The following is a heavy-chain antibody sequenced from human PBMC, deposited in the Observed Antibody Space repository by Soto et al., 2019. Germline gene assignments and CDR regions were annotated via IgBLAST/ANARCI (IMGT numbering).Heavy chain of an antibody. D-gene: IGHD2-8*02. CDR1: GGSISSYH. Sequence: NPSETLSLTCTVSGGSISSYHWSWIRQPAGKGLEWIGRIYTSGSTNYNPSLKSRVTMSVDTSKNQFSLKLSSVTAADTAVYYCARDTGLHTGHSNWFDPWGQGTLVTVSS. CDR3: ARDTGLHTGHSNWFDP. J-gene: IGHJ5*02. V-gene: IGHV4-4*07. CDR2: IYTSGST.